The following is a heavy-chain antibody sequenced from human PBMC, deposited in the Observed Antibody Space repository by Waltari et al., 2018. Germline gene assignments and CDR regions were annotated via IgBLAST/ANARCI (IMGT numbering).Heavy chain of an antibody. J-gene: IGHJ4*02. V-gene: IGHV4-4*02. D-gene: IGHD2-15*01. CDR3: ARDRGRGIYLDS. Sequence: QMQLQESGPGLVKPSGTLSVTCTVSGDSMSSTDWWSWVRRSPEKGLEWIGQIQRSGRTHYNPSLESRVTISIDTSNNQFSLKVTSTTAADTAVYYCARDRGRGIYLDSWGRGTLVTVSP. CDR2: IQRSGRT. CDR1: GDSMSSTDW.